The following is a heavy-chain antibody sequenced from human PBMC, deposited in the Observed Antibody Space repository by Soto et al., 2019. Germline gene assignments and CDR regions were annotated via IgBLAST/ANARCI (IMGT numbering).Heavy chain of an antibody. V-gene: IGHV4-30-2*01. Sequence: SETLSLTCAVSGGSIISGGYSWSWIRQPPGKGLEWIGYIYHSGSTYYNPSLKSRVTISVDRSKNQFSLKLSSVTAADTAVYYCARYGDYVGFDYWGQGTLVTVSS. CDR1: GGSIISGGYS. CDR2: IYHSGST. D-gene: IGHD4-17*01. CDR3: ARYGDYVGFDY. J-gene: IGHJ4*02.